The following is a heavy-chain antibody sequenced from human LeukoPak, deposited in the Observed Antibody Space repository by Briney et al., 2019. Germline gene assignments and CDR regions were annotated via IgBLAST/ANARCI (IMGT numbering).Heavy chain of an antibody. CDR3: AREIAVAVRRYYFDY. D-gene: IGHD6-19*01. J-gene: IGHJ4*02. CDR2: INHSGST. Sequence: SETLSLTCSVYGGSFNGYSWNWIRQPPGKGLEWIGEINHSGSTNYNPSLKSRVTISVDTSKNQFSLQLNSVTPEDTAVYYCAREIAVAVRRYYFDYWGQGTPVTVSS. CDR1: GGSFNGYS. V-gene: IGHV4-34*01.